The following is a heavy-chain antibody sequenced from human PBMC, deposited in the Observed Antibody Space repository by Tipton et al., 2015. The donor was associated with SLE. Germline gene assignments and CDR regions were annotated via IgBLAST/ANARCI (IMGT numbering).Heavy chain of an antibody. CDR2: INHSGST. D-gene: IGHD3-10*01. Sequence: TLSLTCAVYGGSFSDYYWSWIRQPPGKGLEWIGEINHSGSTNYNPSLKSRVTISVGTSKNQFSLKLSSVTAADTAVYYCARGGAVYYYYYYMDVWGKGTTVTVS. CDR3: ARGGAVYYYYYYMDV. CDR1: GGSFSDYY. V-gene: IGHV4-34*01. J-gene: IGHJ6*03.